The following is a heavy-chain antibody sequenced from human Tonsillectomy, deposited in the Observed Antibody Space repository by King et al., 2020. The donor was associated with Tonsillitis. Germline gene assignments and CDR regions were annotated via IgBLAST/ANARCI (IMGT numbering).Heavy chain of an antibody. CDR3: ARDWLGRGGFDI. CDR2: ISYDGTNK. V-gene: IGHV3-30-3*01. J-gene: IGHJ3*02. D-gene: IGHD6-19*01. CDR1: GFTFSTYA. Sequence: VQLVESGGGVVQPGRSLRLSCAASGFTFSTYAMHWVRQAPGKGLEWVAVISYDGTNKYYADSVKGRFTISRDNSKNTLYLQMNSLRAEDTAVYYCARDWLGRGGFDIWGQGTVVTVSS.